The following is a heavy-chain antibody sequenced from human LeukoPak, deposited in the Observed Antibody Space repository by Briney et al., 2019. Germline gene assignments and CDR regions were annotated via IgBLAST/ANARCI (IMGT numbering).Heavy chain of an antibody. J-gene: IGHJ4*02. CDR3: ARVGKGGKPFDY. CDR1: GFTFSSYG. CDR2: IWYDGSNK. D-gene: IGHD4-23*01. Sequence: GRSLRLSCAASGFTFSSYGMHWVRQAPGKGLEWVAVIWYDGSNKYYADSVKGRFTISRDNSKNTLYLQMNSLRAEDTAVYYCARVGKGGKPFDYWGQGTLVTVSS. V-gene: IGHV3-33*01.